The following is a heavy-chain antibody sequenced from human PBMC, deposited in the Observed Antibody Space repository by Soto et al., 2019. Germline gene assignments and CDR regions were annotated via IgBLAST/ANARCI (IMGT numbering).Heavy chain of an antibody. Sequence: EVQLVESGGGLVQPGGSLRLSCAASGFTFSSYSMNWVRQAPGKGLEWVSYISSSSSTIYYADAVKGRFTISRDKAKNSLYLQMNSLRDEDTAVYYCARTPSTFGGVIAMYYYYGMDVWGQGTTVTVSS. CDR3: ARTPSTFGGVIAMYYYYGMDV. CDR2: ISSSSSTI. CDR1: GFTFSSYS. V-gene: IGHV3-48*02. D-gene: IGHD3-16*02. J-gene: IGHJ6*02.